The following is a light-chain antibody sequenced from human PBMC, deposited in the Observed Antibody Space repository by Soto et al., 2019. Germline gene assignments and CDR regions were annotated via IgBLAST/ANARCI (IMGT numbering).Light chain of an antibody. Sequence: EILVTQSPGTLSLSPGERATLSCRASQSVSSSYLAWYQQKPGQAPRLLIYGASSRATGIPDRFSGSGSGTDFTLTISRLEPEDFAVYYCQQYGSSPPTFGQGTKVDIK. CDR3: QQYGSSPPT. J-gene: IGKJ1*01. CDR2: GAS. CDR1: QSVSSSY. V-gene: IGKV3-20*01.